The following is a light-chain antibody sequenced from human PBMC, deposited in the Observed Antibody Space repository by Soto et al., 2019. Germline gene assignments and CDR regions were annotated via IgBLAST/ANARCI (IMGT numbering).Light chain of an antibody. V-gene: IGKV1-5*01. CDR3: QQYNSYSLT. CDR1: QSISSW. J-gene: IGKJ4*01. CDR2: DAS. Sequence: DIQMTQSPSTLSASVGDRVTITCRASQSISSWLAWYQQQPGKAPKLLIYDASSLESGVPSRFSGSGSGTEFTLTISSLQPDDFATYYCQQYNSYSLTFGGGTKVAIK.